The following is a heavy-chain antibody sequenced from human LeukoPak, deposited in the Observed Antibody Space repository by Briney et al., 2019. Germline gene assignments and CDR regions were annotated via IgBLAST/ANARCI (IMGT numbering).Heavy chain of an antibody. V-gene: IGHV4-30-2*01. J-gene: IGHJ4*02. D-gene: IGHD3-22*01. Sequence: SETLSLTCAVSGGSISSGGYSWSWIRQPPGKGLEWIGYIYHSGSTYYNPSLKSRVTISVDRSKNQFSLKLSSVTAADTAVYYCAREDDSGGSLAYWGQGTLVTVSS. CDR3: AREDDSGGSLAY. CDR2: IYHSGST. CDR1: GGSISSGGYS.